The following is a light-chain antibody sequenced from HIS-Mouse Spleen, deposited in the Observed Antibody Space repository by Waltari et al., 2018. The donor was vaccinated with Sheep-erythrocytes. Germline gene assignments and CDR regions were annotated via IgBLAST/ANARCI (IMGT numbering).Light chain of an antibody. CDR3: SSYAGSNNWV. J-gene: IGLJ3*02. CDR1: SSDVGGYNY. V-gene: IGLV2-8*01. CDR2: EVS. Sequence: QSALTQPPSASGSPGQPVTISCTGPSSDVGGYNYFPWYQQHPGKAPKLMIYEVSKRPSGVPDRFSGSKSGNTASLTVSGLQAEDEADYYCSSYAGSNNWVFGGGTKLTVL.